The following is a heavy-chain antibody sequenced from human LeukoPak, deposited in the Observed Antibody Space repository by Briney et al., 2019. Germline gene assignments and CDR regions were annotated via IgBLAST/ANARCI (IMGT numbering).Heavy chain of an antibody. V-gene: IGHV3-53*01. CDR2: IYSGGST. J-gene: IGHJ4*02. CDR1: GFTVSSNY. Sequence: PGGSLRLSCAASGFTVSSNYMSWVRQAPGKGLEWVSVIYSGGSTYYADSVKGRFTISRDNSKNTLYLQMNSLRAEDTAVYYCTRDKAGYFDYWGQGTLVTVSS. CDR3: TRDKAGYFDY.